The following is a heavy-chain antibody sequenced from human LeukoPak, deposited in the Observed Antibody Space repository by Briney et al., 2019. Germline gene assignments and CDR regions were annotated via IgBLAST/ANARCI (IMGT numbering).Heavy chain of an antibody. CDR1: GSTFSDYY. D-gene: IGHD3-10*01. V-gene: IGHV3-11*06. CDR2: ISGDGIHT. CDR3: ARPLGPGSGWFDP. Sequence: GGSLRLSCVASGSTFSDYYMTWIRQAPGKGLEWVSHISGDGIHTNYADSVKGRFTISRDNAKNSLFLQVNSLRVEDTAVYYCARPLGPGSGWFDPWGQGTLVTVSS. J-gene: IGHJ5*02.